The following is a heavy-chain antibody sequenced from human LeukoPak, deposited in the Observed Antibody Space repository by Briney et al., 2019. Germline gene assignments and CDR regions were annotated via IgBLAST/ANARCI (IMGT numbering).Heavy chain of an antibody. CDR2: IYPGDSDT. CDR3: VTIGVAGTPFDY. Sequence: GESLKISCKVSGYSFSTCWIGWVRQMPGKGLEWMGIIYPGDSDTRYSPPFQGQVTISADKSISTAYLQWSSLKASDTAMYYCVTIGVAGTPFDYWGQGTLVTVST. CDR1: GYSFSTCW. V-gene: IGHV5-51*01. D-gene: IGHD6-19*01. J-gene: IGHJ4*02.